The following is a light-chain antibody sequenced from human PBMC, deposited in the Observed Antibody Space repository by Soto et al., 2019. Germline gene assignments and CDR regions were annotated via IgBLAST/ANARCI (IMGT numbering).Light chain of an antibody. J-gene: IGKJ1*01. V-gene: IGKV1-5*03. CDR3: QQYNNYGSWT. Sequence: DIQMTQAHTTLSASGGDRVTITCRASQSISGWLAWYQQNPGKAPKLLIYKASTLESGVPSRFSGSGSGTEFTLTISSLQPDDFATYYCQQYNNYGSWTFGQGTKVDIK. CDR1: QSISGW. CDR2: KAS.